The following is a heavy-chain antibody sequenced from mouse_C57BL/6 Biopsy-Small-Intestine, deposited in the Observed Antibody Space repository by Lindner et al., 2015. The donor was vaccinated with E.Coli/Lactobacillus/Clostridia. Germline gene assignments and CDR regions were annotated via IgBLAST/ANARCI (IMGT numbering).Heavy chain of an antibody. CDR1: GYAFTNFL. CDR2: INPGSGGT. J-gene: IGHJ3*01. V-gene: IGHV1-54*01. D-gene: IGHD2-1*01. CDR3: ATYGNFAY. Sequence: QLQSGAELVRPGTSVKVSCKASGYAFTNFLIEWVKQRPGQGLEWIGVINPGSGGTDYNEKIKARATLTADKSSSTAYMQLSSLTSEDSAVYFCATYGNFAYWGQGTLVTVSA.